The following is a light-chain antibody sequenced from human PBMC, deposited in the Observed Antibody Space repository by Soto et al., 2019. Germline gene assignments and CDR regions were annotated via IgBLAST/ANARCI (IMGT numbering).Light chain of an antibody. Sequence: RMSQSPSTLSGSVGDRVTIPCRASQTISSCLAWYQQKPGKAPKLLIYKASTLKSGVPSRFSGSGSGTEFTLTISSLQPDDFATYYCQHYNSYSEAFGQGTKVDIK. J-gene: IGKJ1*01. CDR3: QHYNSYSEA. CDR1: QTISSC. CDR2: KAS. V-gene: IGKV1-5*03.